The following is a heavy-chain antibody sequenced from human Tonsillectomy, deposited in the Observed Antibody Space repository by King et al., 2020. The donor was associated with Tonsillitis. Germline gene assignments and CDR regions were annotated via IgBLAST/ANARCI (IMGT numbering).Heavy chain of an antibody. J-gene: IGHJ5*02. D-gene: IGHD2-8*01. V-gene: IGHV3-74*01. CDR1: GFTFSNYW. Sequence: VQLVESGGGLVQPGGSLRLSCAVSGFTFSNYWMHWVRQAPGKGLVWVSRINSDGSRASYADSVKGRFTISRDNAKNTLYLQMNSLRAEDTAVYYCARWSIVVRVYTAEPSIDSFDRCGQATLVSASS. CDR3: ARWSIVVRVYTAEPSIDSFDR. CDR2: INSDGSRA.